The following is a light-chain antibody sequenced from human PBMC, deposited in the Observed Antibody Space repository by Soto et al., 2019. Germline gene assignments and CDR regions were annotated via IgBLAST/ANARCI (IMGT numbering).Light chain of an antibody. J-gene: IGKJ2*01. Sequence: EILMTQSPATLSVSPGERATLSCRASQSVSSNLAWYQQKPGHAPRLLIYDASTRATGIPARFSGSGSGTEFTLTISSLQSEDFAVYYCQQHNNWPRTFGQGTKLEIK. CDR2: DAS. CDR3: QQHNNWPRT. V-gene: IGKV3-15*01. CDR1: QSVSSN.